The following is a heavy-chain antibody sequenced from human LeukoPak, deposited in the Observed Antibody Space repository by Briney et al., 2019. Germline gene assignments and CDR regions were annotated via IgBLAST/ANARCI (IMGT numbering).Heavy chain of an antibody. J-gene: IGHJ5*01. Sequence: DPSETLSLTCTVSGGSISGYHWSWIRQPPGKGLEWIGYIHYSGNTNYNPSLKSRGTISVDTSKNQYSLKLSSVTAADTAVYFCAKGIGWFAYWDQGTLITVSS. CDR1: GGSISGYH. V-gene: IGHV4-59*01. CDR3: AKGIGWFAY. D-gene: IGHD3-3*02. CDR2: IHYSGNT.